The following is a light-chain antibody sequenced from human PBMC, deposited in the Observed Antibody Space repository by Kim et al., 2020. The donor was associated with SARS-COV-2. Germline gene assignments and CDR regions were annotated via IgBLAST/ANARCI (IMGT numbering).Light chain of an antibody. CDR2: EVS. J-gene: IGLJ1*01. Sequence: QSALTQPPSVSGSPGQSVTISCTGTSSDVGSYNRVSWYQQPPGTAPKLMIYEVSNRPSGVPDRFSGSKSGNTASLTISGLQAEDEADYYCSSYTSSSTSGVFGTGTKVTVL. CDR1: SSDVGSYNR. V-gene: IGLV2-18*02. CDR3: SSYTSSSTSGV.